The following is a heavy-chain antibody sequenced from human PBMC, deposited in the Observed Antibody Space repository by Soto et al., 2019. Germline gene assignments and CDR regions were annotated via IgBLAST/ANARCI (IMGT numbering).Heavy chain of an antibody. V-gene: IGHV3-23*01. Sequence: GGSLRVSCAASGFTFSSYAMWWVRQAPGKGLECVSAISGGGETTYYADSVKGRFTISRDNSKNTLYLQMNSLRAEDTAVYYCAFNSGSGSYYFDYWGQGPLVTVSS. CDR2: ISGGGETT. CDR3: AFNSGSGSYYFDY. CDR1: GFTFSSYA. D-gene: IGHD3-10*01. J-gene: IGHJ4*02.